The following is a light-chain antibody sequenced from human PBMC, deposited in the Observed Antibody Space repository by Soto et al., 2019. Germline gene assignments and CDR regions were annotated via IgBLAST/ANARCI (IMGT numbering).Light chain of an antibody. CDR3: QQSYSTPT. Sequence: DIQMTQSPSSLSASVGDRVTITCRASQSISNYLNWYQQKPGKAPKLLIYAASSLQSGVPSRFSGSGSGTDFTLTISSLQPEEFATYYCQQSYSTPTFGQGTKLEIK. CDR1: QSISNY. V-gene: IGKV1-39*01. CDR2: AAS. J-gene: IGKJ2*01.